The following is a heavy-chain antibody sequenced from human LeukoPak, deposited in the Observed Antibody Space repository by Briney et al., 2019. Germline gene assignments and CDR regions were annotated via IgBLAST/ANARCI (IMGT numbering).Heavy chain of an antibody. CDR1: GGSISSYY. D-gene: IGHD1-26*01. CDR3: ARYRTSSGYVDH. Sequence: SQTLSLTCTLSGGSISSYYWSWIRQPPGKGLEWIGYIYYSGSTNYNPSLKSRVTISVDTSKNQFSLKLSSVTAADTAVYYCARYRTSSGYVDHWGQGNLVTVSS. CDR2: IYYSGST. V-gene: IGHV4-59*01. J-gene: IGHJ4*02.